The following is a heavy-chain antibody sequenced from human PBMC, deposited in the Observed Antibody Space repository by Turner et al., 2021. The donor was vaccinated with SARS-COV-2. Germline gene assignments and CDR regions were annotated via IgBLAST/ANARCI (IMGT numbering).Heavy chain of an antibody. CDR2: FDSEDGET. V-gene: IGHV1-24*01. J-gene: IGHJ2*01. CDR1: GYTLPELS. CDR3: ATTLVTLIGDWYFDL. D-gene: IGHD3-22*01. Sequence: VRLIRSGAEVKKPGASVKCSCKVSGYTLPELSIHWVRQAPGKGLEWMGGFDSEDGETSYAQKVQGRVTMTEDTSTDTAYMELSSLRSEETAVYYCATTLVTLIGDWYFDLWGRGTLVTVSS.